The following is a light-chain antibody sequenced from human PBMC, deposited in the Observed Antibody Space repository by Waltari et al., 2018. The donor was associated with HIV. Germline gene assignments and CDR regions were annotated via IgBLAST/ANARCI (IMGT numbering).Light chain of an antibody. CDR3: AVWDDYLNGYV. CDR1: SSNIGNNA. Sequence: QSVLTQPPSVSEAPSQRVTISCSGSSSNIGNNAVNCYQQVPGKAPKLLIYYDDLLSSGVSDRFSGSKSGTSASLAIRGLQSEDEAEYYCAVWDDYLNGYVFGSGTKVTVL. CDR2: YDD. J-gene: IGLJ1*01. V-gene: IGLV1-36*01.